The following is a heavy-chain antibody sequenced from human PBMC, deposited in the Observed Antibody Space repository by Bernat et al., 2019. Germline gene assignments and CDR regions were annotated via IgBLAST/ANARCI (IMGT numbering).Heavy chain of an antibody. CDR1: GFTFSSYS. V-gene: IGHV3-21*05. J-gene: IGHJ4*02. Sequence: EVQLAESGGGLVQPGGSLKLSCAASGFTFSSYSMNWVRQAPGKGLEWVSYISGSSSYIYYADSVKGRFTISRDNAKNSLYLRMNSLRVEDTAVYYCAREGMAYCSSTSCPLDYWGQGTLVTVSS. CDR2: ISGSSSYI. CDR3: AREGMAYCSSTSCPLDY. D-gene: IGHD2-2*01.